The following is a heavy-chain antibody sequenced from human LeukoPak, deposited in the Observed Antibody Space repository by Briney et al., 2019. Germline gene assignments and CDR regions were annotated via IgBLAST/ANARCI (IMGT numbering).Heavy chain of an antibody. V-gene: IGHV3-64D*09. Sequence: GGSLRLSCSASGFTFSNYAMHWVRQAPGKGLEYVSDISSNGGITYYADSVKGRFTVSRDNSKNMLYLQMNSLRAEDTAVYYCVKDKYPVVVAATLDFWGQGILVTVSS. D-gene: IGHD2-15*01. J-gene: IGHJ4*02. CDR3: VKDKYPVVVAATLDF. CDR2: ISSNGGIT. CDR1: GFTFSNYA.